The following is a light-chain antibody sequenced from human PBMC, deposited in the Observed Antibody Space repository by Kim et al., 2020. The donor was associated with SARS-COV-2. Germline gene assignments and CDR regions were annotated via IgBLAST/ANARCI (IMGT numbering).Light chain of an antibody. Sequence: HSITTSSTGTSSDVGAYNYVSWYQQHPGRVPKLMIYNVSIRPSGVSNRFSGSKSGNTASLTISGLQAEDEADYYCSAYGGSSTLFVFGTGTKVTVL. CDR3: SAYGGSSTLFV. CDR2: NVS. CDR1: SSDVGAYNY. J-gene: IGLJ1*01. V-gene: IGLV2-14*04.